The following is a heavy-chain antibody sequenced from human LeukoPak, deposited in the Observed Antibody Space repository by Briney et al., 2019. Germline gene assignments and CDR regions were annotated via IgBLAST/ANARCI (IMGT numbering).Heavy chain of an antibody. CDR2: INHSGST. V-gene: IGHV4-34*01. CDR1: GGSFSGYY. Sequence: SETLSLTCAVYGGSFSGYYWSWIRQPPGEGLEWIGEINHSGSTNYNPSLKSRVTISVDTSKNQFSLKLSSVTAADTAVYYCARSRVVVTAIPGAFDIWGQGTMVTVSS. J-gene: IGHJ3*02. D-gene: IGHD2-21*02. CDR3: ARSRVVVTAIPGAFDI.